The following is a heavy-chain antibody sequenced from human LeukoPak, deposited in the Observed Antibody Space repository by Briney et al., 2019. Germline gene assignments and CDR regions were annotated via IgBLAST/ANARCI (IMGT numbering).Heavy chain of an antibody. J-gene: IGHJ4*02. Sequence: ASVKVSCKASGYTFTSYGISWVRQAPGQGLEWMGWISAYNGNTNYAQKFQGRVTMTTDTSTSTAYMELRSLRSDDTAVYYCARDPRWHYYDSSAYRRLDYWGQGTLVTVSS. D-gene: IGHD3-22*01. CDR1: GYTFTSYG. CDR3: ARDPRWHYYDSSAYRRLDY. CDR2: ISAYNGNT. V-gene: IGHV1-18*01.